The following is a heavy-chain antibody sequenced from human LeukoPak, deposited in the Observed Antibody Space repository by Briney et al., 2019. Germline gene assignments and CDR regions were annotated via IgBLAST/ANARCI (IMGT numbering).Heavy chain of an antibody. CDR2: INTNGSST. V-gene: IGHV3-74*01. Sequence: PGGSLRLSCAASGFTFSSYWMHWVRQVPGKGLVWVSRINTNGSSTNYADSVKGRFTISRDNAKNSLYLQMNSLRAEDTAVYYCATDPWELVFAWGQGTLVTVSS. D-gene: IGHD1-26*01. CDR3: ATDPWELVFA. J-gene: IGHJ4*02. CDR1: GFTFSSYW.